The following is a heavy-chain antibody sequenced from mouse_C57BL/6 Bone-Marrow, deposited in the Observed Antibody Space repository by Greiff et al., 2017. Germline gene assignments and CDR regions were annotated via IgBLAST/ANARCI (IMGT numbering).Heavy chain of an antibody. CDR3: ARGLPREYYFDY. CDR2: IYPGGGYT. V-gene: IGHV1-63*01. Sequence: QVQLQQSGAELVRPGTSLKMSCTASGYSFTNYWIGWAQQRPGHGLEWIGDIYPGGGYTYYNEKVQGKSTLTADKSSSTAYMQFSSLTSEDSAIYYCARGLPREYYFDYWGQGTTLTVSS. D-gene: IGHD2-10*01. J-gene: IGHJ2*01. CDR1: GYSFTNYW.